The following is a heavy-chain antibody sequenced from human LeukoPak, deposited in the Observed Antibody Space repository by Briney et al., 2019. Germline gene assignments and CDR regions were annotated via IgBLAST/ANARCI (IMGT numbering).Heavy chain of an antibody. CDR2: INHSGST. J-gene: IGHJ4*02. Sequence: SETLSLTCTVSGYSISSGYYWSWIRQPPGKGLEWIGEINHSGSTNYNPSLKSRVTISVDKSKNQFSLKLSSVTAADTAVYYCARYRGANGYYFDYWGQGTLVTVSS. V-gene: IGHV4-38-2*02. CDR1: GYSISSGYY. D-gene: IGHD3-10*01. CDR3: ARYRGANGYYFDY.